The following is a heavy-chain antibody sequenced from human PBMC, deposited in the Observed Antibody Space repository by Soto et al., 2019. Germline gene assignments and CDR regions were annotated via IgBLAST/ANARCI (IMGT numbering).Heavy chain of an antibody. CDR1: GFTVSSNY. D-gene: IGHD3-16*01. CDR2: IYYGGST. Sequence: EVQLVESGGGLIQPGGSLRLSCAASGFTVSSNYMSWVRQAPGKGLEWVSVIYYGGSTNYADSVKGRFTISRDNSKSTLYLQMNSLRADDTAVYYCATWSRADMGGFDYWVQGTLVTVSS. V-gene: IGHV3-53*01. J-gene: IGHJ4*02. CDR3: ATWSRADMGGFDY.